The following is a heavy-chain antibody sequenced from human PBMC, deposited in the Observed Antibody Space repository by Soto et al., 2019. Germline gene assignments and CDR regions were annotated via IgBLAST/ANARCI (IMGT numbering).Heavy chain of an antibody. V-gene: IGHV4-30-4*01. CDR3: ARASAYTAADFDY. Sequence: QVQLQESGPGLVKPSQTLSLTCTVSGGSIRSGDYYWCWIRQPPGKGLEWIGNIFYSGNTHYNPAXXXRXXISVDPSKNQFSLKLTSVTVADTAVYYCARASAYTAADFDYWGQGTLVTVSS. D-gene: IGHD2-15*01. CDR1: GGSIRSGDYY. CDR2: IFYSGNT. J-gene: IGHJ4*02.